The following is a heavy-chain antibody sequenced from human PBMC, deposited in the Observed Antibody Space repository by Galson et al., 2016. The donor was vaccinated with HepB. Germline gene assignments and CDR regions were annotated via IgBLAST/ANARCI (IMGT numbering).Heavy chain of an antibody. J-gene: IGHJ3*02. CDR3: ARHLGWRQPVDAFDI. CDR2: IYPGDSDT. Sequence: QSGAEVKKPGESLKISCKGSSYSFSTYWIGWVRQMPGKGLEWMGIIYPGDSDTRYRPSFQGLVTFSAETSKNTAYLQWRTLRASDTAIYYCARHLGWRQPVDAFDIWGQGTLVTVSS. CDR1: SYSFSTYW. D-gene: IGHD5-24*01. V-gene: IGHV5-51*01.